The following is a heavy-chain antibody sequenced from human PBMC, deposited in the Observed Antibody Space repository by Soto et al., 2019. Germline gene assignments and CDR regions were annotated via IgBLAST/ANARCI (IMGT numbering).Heavy chain of an antibody. CDR1: SVSFRGYY. J-gene: IGHJ4*02. Sequence: SLRCPVYSVSFRGYYWTWIRQPPGKGLEWIGEINHSGSTNYNPSLKSRVAISVDTSKNQFSLKLRSVTAADTAVYYCARGMTVWCGPDRISFDSWGQGHLVT. D-gene: IGHD3-10*01. CDR3: ARGMTVWCGPDRISFDS. V-gene: IGHV4-34*01. CDR2: INHSGST.